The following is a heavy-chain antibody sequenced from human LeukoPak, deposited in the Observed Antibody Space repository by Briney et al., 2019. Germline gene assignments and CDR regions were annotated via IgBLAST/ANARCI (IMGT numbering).Heavy chain of an antibody. CDR3: ARGRPGDYFDS. J-gene: IGHJ4*02. Sequence: PGGSLRLSCAVSGFTFSSSAMSWVRQVPGKGLEWVSGISASGGSTYYADSVRGRFTISRDDSKNTLYVQMNSLRAEDTAVYYCARGRPGDYFDSWGQGILVTVAS. CDR2: ISASGGST. D-gene: IGHD1-1*01. CDR1: GFTFSSSA. V-gene: IGHV3-23*01.